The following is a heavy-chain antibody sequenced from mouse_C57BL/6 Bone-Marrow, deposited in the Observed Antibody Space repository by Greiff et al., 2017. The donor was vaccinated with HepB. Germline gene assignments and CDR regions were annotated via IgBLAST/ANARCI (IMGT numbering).Heavy chain of an antibody. J-gene: IGHJ3*01. D-gene: IGHD2-3*01. V-gene: IGHV14-1*01. Sequence: EVQVVESGAELVRPGASVTLSCTASGFTFKDYYMHWVEQRPEQGLEWIGRIDPEGGDTEYAAKFQGKVTMNADTSSHTAYLQLSSLTSEDTAVYYCTTDDDGCFAYWGQGTLVTVSA. CDR3: TTDDDGCFAY. CDR1: GFTFKDYY. CDR2: IDPEGGDT.